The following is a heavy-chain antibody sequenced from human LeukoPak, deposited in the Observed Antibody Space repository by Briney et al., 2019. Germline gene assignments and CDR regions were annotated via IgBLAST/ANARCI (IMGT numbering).Heavy chain of an antibody. D-gene: IGHD3-22*01. Sequence: SETLSLTCAVSGASISSYYWGWIRQPPGKGLEWIGSIYYSGSTYYNPSLKSRVTISVDTSKNQFSLKLSSVTAADTAVYYCATTYYDSSGYYFSGAFDIWGQGTMVTVSS. CDR1: GASISSYY. CDR3: ATTYYDSSGYYFSGAFDI. V-gene: IGHV4-39*07. CDR2: IYYSGST. J-gene: IGHJ3*02.